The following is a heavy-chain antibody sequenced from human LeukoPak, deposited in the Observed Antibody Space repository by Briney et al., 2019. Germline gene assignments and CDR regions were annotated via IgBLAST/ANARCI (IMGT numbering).Heavy chain of an antibody. Sequence: GGSLRLSCAASGFTFSSYAMHWVRQAPGKGLEWVAVISYDGSNKYYADSVKGRFTISRDNSKNTLYLQMNSLRAEDTAIYYCAKYGPQDSGSSHFDYWGQGALVTVSS. J-gene: IGHJ4*02. D-gene: IGHD1-26*01. CDR1: GFTFSSYA. CDR3: AKYGPQDSGSSHFDY. V-gene: IGHV3-30*04. CDR2: ISYDGSNK.